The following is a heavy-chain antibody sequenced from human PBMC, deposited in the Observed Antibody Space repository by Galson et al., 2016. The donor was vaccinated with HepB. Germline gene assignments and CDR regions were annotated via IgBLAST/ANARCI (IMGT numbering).Heavy chain of an antibody. CDR3: ALYYYDSSGFVEYYQH. J-gene: IGHJ1*01. CDR2: ITLNSGNL. D-gene: IGHD3-22*01. V-gene: IGHV3-9*01. Sequence: SLRLSCAASGFTFDDYAMHWVRQAPGKGLEWVSGITLNSGNLAYADSVKGRFTISRDNAKNSLYLQMNNLRAEDTAVYYCALYYYDSSGFVEYYQHWGQGTRVTVSS. CDR1: GFTFDDYA.